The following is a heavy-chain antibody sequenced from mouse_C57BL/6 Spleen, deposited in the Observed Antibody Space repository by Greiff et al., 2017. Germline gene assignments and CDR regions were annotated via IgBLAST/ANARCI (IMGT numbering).Heavy chain of an antibody. V-gene: IGHV1-5*01. Sequence: VQLQQSGTVLARPGASVKMSCKTSGYTFTSYWMHWVKQRPGQGLEWIGAIYPGNSDTSYNQKFKGKAKLTAVTSASTAYMELSSLTNEDSAVYYCTRWATVVPNYFDYWGQGTTLTVSS. J-gene: IGHJ2*01. CDR2: IYPGNSDT. CDR3: TRWATVVPNYFDY. CDR1: GYTFTSYW. D-gene: IGHD1-1*01.